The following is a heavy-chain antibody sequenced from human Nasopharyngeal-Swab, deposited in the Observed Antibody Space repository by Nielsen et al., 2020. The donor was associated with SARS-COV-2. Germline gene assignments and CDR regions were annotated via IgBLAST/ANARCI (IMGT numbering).Heavy chain of an antibody. J-gene: IGHJ4*02. CDR2: IIPILGIP. Sequence: SVKVSCKASGGTFNTYGLNWVRQAPGQGLEWMGGIIPILGIPNFPQKFQGRVTITADKSTSTAYMELSSLRSEDTAVYYCARDDAWFGAYWGQGTLVTVSS. CDR3: ARDDAWFGAY. D-gene: IGHD3-10*01. V-gene: IGHV1-69*10. CDR1: GGTFNTYG.